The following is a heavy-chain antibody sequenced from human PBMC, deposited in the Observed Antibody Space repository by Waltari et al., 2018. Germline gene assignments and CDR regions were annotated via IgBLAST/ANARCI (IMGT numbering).Heavy chain of an antibody. J-gene: IGHJ6*02. V-gene: IGHV4-39*02. D-gene: IGHD2-2*01. CDR1: GGSVSTTSYS. CDR3: ARLSGYCDDTGCYGHYAMDV. Sequence: QLQLQESGPGLVKPSETLSLTCTVSGGSVSTTSYSWAWVRQSPGKGLEWIGTFYYPGNIYYNPSLTSRVTISVDSPQNHLSLRLSSVTAADTAVYYCARLSGYCDDTGCYGHYAMDVWGQGTTV. CDR2: FYYPGNI.